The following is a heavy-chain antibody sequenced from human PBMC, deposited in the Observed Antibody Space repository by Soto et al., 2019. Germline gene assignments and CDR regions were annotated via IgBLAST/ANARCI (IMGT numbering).Heavy chain of an antibody. CDR1: GFTVSSNY. Sequence: EVQLVESGGGLVQPGGSLRLPCAASGFTVSSNYMSCVRQAPGKGLEWVSVIYSGGSTYYADSVKGRFTISRHNSKNTLYRQMDSMRAEETAVYYCAREGQLASDAFDIWGQGTMVAVSS. D-gene: IGHD6-13*01. CDR3: AREGQLASDAFDI. J-gene: IGHJ3*02. CDR2: IYSGGST. V-gene: IGHV3-53*04.